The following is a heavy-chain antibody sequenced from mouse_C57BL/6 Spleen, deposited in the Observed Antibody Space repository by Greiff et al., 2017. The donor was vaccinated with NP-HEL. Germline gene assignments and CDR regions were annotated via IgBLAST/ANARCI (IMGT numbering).Heavy chain of an antibody. CDR2: ISYDGSN. Sequence: EVKLVESGPGLVKPSQSLSLTCSVTGYSITSGYYWNWIRQFPGNKLEWMGYISYDGSNNYNPSLKNRISITRDTSKNQFFLKLNSVTTEDTATYYCARERGVTTGFAYWGQGTLVTVSA. CDR1: GYSITSGYY. CDR3: ARERGVTTGFAY. D-gene: IGHD2-2*01. J-gene: IGHJ3*01. V-gene: IGHV3-6*01.